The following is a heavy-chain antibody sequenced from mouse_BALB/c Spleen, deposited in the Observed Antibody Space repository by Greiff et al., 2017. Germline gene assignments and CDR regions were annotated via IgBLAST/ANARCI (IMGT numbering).Heavy chain of an antibody. J-gene: IGHJ2*01. CDR2: IDPANGNT. CDR3: ARSPYYYGSYYFDY. CDR1: GFNIKDTY. Sequence: VQLQQSGAELVKPGASVKLSCTASGFNIKDTYMHWVKQRPEQGLEWIGRIDPANGNTKYDPKFQGKATITADTSSNTAYLQLSSLTSEDTAVYYCARSPYYYGSYYFDYWGQGTTLTVSS. D-gene: IGHD1-1*01. V-gene: IGHV14-3*02.